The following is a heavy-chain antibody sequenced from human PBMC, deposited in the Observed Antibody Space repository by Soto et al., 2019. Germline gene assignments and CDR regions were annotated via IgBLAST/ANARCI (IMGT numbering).Heavy chain of an antibody. V-gene: IGHV1-8*01. CDR3: AKFSRKGSAIDFDY. J-gene: IGHJ4*02. D-gene: IGHD3-10*01. Sequence: QVQLVQSGAELKKPGASVKVSCKASGYTFSNYDMNWVRQATGQGPEWIGWVNPNNGDTDYAQKFQGRVTLTTDISTATAYMELTSLRSEDTAIYYCAKFSRKGSAIDFDYWGQGTLITVSS. CDR1: GYTFSNYD. CDR2: VNPNNGDT.